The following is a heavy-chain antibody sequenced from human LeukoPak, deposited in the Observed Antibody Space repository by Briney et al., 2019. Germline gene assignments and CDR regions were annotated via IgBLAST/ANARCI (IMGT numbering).Heavy chain of an antibody. Sequence: GGSLRLSCAASGFTFSSYWMSWVRQAPGKGLEWVANIKQDGSEKYYVDSVKGRFTISRDNAKNSLYLQMNSLRAEDTGVYYCASDSSSSPAYYHYYMDAWGKGTTVTVSS. D-gene: IGHD6-13*01. V-gene: IGHV3-7*01. CDR1: GFTFSSYW. CDR2: IKQDGSEK. CDR3: ASDSSSSPAYYHYYMDA. J-gene: IGHJ6*03.